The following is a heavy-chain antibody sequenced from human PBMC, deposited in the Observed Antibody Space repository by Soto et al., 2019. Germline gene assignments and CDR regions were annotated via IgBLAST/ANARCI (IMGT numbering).Heavy chain of an antibody. J-gene: IGHJ4*02. CDR1: GFTFSSYA. Sequence: GGSLRLSCAASGFTFSSYAMSWVRQAPGKGLEWVSSISESGVSTWYADSVRGPFTISRDNSQNTLHLQMNRLRVEDTAIYYCAKALEAWDTVVVAAAMYPFDYWGQGTLVTVSS. V-gene: IGHV3-23*01. D-gene: IGHD2-15*01. CDR2: ISESGVST. CDR3: AKALEAWDTVVVAAAMYPFDY.